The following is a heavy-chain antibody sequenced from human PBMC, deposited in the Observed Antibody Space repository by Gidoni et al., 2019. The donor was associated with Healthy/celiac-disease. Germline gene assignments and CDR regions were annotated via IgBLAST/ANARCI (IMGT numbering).Heavy chain of an antibody. CDR3: AREAPENSGSYLYYFDY. CDR1: GGSISSSNW. Sequence: QVQLQESGPGLVKPSGTLSLTCAVSGGSISSSNWWSWVRQPPGKGLEWIGEIYHSGSTNYNPSLKSRVTISVDKSKNQFSLKLSSVTAADTAVYYCAREAPENSGSYLYYFDYWGQGTLVTVSS. CDR2: IYHSGST. V-gene: IGHV4-4*02. J-gene: IGHJ4*02. D-gene: IGHD1-26*01.